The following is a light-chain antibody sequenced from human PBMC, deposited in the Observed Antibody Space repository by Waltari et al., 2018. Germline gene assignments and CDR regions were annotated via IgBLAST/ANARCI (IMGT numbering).Light chain of an antibody. CDR3: LQYNTYPWT. Sequence: DIQVTQSPSTLSASVGDRVTITCRASQSIGDWLGWYPQKPGKAPRLLIYKASNLESGVPSRFSGSASGTAFTLTISSLQADDFATDYCLQYNTYPWTFGQGTTVEIK. CDR2: KAS. J-gene: IGKJ1*01. V-gene: IGKV1-5*03. CDR1: QSIGDW.